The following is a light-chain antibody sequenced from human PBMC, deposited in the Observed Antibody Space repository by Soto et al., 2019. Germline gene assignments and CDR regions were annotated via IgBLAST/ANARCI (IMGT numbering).Light chain of an antibody. Sequence: ELVLTQSPGTLSLSPGEGATLSCRASQSISSTYLAWYQQKPGQAPRLLIYATSTRATGIPDRFSGSGFRTDFTLTISRLEPEDFAVYYCQQYGSFTFGPGTKVDFK. CDR1: QSISSTY. J-gene: IGKJ3*01. V-gene: IGKV3-20*01. CDR3: QQYGSFT. CDR2: ATS.